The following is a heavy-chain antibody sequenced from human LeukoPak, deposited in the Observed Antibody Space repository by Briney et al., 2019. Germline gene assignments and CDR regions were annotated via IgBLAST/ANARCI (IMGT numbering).Heavy chain of an antibody. V-gene: IGHV3-74*01. J-gene: IGHJ4*02. CDR3: ARDFEAPSNC. CDR1: GSTLSRYW. CDR2: INPDGSRT. Sequence: GGSLRLSCAASGSTLSRYWIHWVRQAPGEGLGWVSRINPDGSRTDYADSVKGRFTISRDNTKNTVDLQMTSLRAEDTAVYYCARDFEAPSNCWGQGTLVTVSS. D-gene: IGHD3-9*01.